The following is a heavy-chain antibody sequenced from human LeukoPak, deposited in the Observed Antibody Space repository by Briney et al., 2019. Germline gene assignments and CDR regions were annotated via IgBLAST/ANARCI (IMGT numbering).Heavy chain of an antibody. J-gene: IGHJ4*02. CDR1: GYDFTSVG. CDR2: ISPYNGNT. V-gene: IGHV1-18*01. CDR3: ARAGSGSGWYFDY. D-gene: IGHD6-19*01. Sequence: GASVKVSCKASGYDFTSVGITWVRRAPGQGLEWMGWISPYNGNTRYAQKFQGRVAMPTDTSTTTAYMELRGLRFNDTAVYYCARAGSGSGWYFDYWGQGTLVTVSS.